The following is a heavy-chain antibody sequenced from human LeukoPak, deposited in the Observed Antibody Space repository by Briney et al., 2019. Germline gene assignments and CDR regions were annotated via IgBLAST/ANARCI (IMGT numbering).Heavy chain of an antibody. V-gene: IGHV4-59*01. J-gene: IGHJ4*02. CDR2: ISDSGST. D-gene: IGHD4-17*01. Sequence: SETLSLTCTVSGGSISSYYWSWIRQPPGEGLEWIAYISDSGSTTYNPSLKSRVTISVDTSKNQFSLKLSSVTAADTAVYYCARTTVTTYFDNWGQGTLVTVSS. CDR1: GGSISSYY. CDR3: ARTTVTTYFDN.